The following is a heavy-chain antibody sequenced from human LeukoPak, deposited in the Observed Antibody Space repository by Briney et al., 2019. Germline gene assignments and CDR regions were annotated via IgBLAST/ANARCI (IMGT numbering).Heavy chain of an antibody. CDR3: ARDYITMVRGVRVQGAFDI. D-gene: IGHD3-10*01. CDR2: ISAYNGNT. Sequence: ASVKVSCKASGYTFTSYGISWVRQAPGQGLEGMGLISAYNGNTNYAQKLQGRVTMTTDTSTSTAYMELRSLRSDDTAVYYCARDYITMVRGVRVQGAFDIWGQGTMVTVSS. CDR1: GYTFTSYG. J-gene: IGHJ3*02. V-gene: IGHV1-18*01.